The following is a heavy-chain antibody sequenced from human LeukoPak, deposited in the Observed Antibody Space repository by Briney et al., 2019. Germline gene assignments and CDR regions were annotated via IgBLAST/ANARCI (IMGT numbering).Heavy chain of an antibody. Sequence: GGSLRLSCAASGFTFSSYWMHWVRRAPGKGLMWVSRISGDGSTTNYADSVKGRFTISRDNAKNTVYLQMNNLRAEDTAVYYCTKDQDLRGQGTLVTVSS. J-gene: IGHJ1*01. CDR3: TKDQDL. V-gene: IGHV3-74*01. D-gene: IGHD3-3*01. CDR1: GFTFSSYW. CDR2: ISGDGSTT.